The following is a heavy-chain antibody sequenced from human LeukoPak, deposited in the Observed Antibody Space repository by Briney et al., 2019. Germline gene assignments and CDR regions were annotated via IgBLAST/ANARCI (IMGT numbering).Heavy chain of an antibody. D-gene: IGHD2/OR15-2a*01. CDR2: IRYDGSNK. J-gene: IGHJ6*03. CDR1: GFTFNNFG. CDR3: AKEGMVEVRAQEYYYCYMDV. Sequence: GGSLRLSCAASGFTFNNFGIHWVRQAPGKGLEWVAFIRYDGSNKYYADSVKGRFTISRDNSKNTIYLQMNSLRAEDTAVYYCAKEGMVEVRAQEYYYCYMDVWGKGTTVTVSS. V-gene: IGHV3-30*02.